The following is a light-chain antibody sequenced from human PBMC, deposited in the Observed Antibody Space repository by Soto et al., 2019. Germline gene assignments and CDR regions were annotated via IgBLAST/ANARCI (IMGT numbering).Light chain of an antibody. CDR3: QQYDSSLYT. CDR1: QSVSSSY. J-gene: IGKJ2*01. CDR2: GAS. Sequence: EIVLTQSPGTLSLSPGERATLSCSASQSVSSSYLAWYQQRPGQAPRLLIYGASSRANGIPDRFSGSGSGTDFTLTISRLEPEDFAVYYCQQYDSSLYTFGQGTKVDIK. V-gene: IGKV3-20*01.